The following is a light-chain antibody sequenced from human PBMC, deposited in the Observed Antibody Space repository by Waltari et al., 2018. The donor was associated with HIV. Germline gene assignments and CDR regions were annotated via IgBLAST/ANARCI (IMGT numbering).Light chain of an antibody. CDR2: AAS. J-gene: IGKJ3*01. V-gene: IGKV1-39*01. Sequence: DIQMTQSPSSLSASVGDRVIITCRASQSISSHLNWYQQKPGKAPKLLIFAASSLQSGVPSRFSGSGSGTDFTLTISSLQPEDFATYYCLQSYSSPLSFGPGTRVDIK. CDR3: LQSYSSPLS. CDR1: QSISSH.